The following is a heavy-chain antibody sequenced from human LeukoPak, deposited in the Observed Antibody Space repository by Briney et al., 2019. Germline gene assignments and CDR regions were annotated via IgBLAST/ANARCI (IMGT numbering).Heavy chain of an antibody. J-gene: IGHJ6*02. CDR2: IIPIFGTA. CDR3: ARDPYKRWLQLNYYYYGMDV. CDR1: GGTFSSYA. D-gene: IGHD5-24*01. Sequence: ASVKVSCKASGGTFSSYAISWVRQAPGQGLERMGGIIPIFGTANYAQKFQGRVTITADESTSTAYMELSSLRSEDTAVYYCARDPYKRWLQLNYYYYGMDVWGQGTTVTVSS. V-gene: IGHV1-69*13.